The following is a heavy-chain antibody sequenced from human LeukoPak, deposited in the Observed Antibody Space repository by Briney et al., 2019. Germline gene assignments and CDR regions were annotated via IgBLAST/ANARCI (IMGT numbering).Heavy chain of an antibody. CDR3: ARDYGSGSYRFDY. CDR1: GYTFSDNY. CDR2: INPKSGGT. V-gene: IGHV1-2*02. J-gene: IGHJ4*02. D-gene: IGHD3-10*01. Sequence: ASVKVSCKASGYTFSDNYMHWVRQAPGQGLEWMGLINPKSGGTNYAQKFQGRVTMTRDTSISTAYMELSSLRSDDTAVYYCARDYGSGSYRFDYWGQGTLVTVSS.